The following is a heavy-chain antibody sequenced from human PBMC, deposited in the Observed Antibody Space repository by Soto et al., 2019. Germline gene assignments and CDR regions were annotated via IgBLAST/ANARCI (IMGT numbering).Heavy chain of an antibody. J-gene: IGHJ5*02. CDR3: AKVSSLSAVVRGNWFDP. V-gene: IGHV3-23*01. CDR1: GFTFISYA. CDR2: ISGSGCST. D-gene: IGHD6-6*01. Sequence: EVPMLESGGGLVQPWGSLILSCAASGFTFISYAMSWVRQAPGKGLEWVSAISGSGCSTYYEDSVKGRFTISRDNSKNTMYLLINSLRAEDTAVYYCAKVSSLSAVVRGNWFDPWGQGTMVTVS.